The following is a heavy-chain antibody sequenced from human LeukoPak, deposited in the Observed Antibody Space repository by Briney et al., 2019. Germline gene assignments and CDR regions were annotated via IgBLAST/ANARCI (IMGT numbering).Heavy chain of an antibody. D-gene: IGHD5-18*01. CDR3: ARGTRGYSYA. V-gene: IGHV4-34*01. J-gene: IGHJ4*02. Sequence: SETLSLTCAVYGGSFSGYYWSWIRQPPGKGLEWIEEINHSGSTNYNPSLKSRVTISVDTSKNQFSLKLSSVTAADTAVYYCARGTRGYSYAWGQGTLVTVSS. CDR2: INHSGST. CDR1: GGSFSGYY.